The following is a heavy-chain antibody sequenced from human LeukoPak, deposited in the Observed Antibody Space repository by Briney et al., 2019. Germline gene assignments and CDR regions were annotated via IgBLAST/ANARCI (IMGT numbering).Heavy chain of an antibody. CDR2: IYSGGST. CDR1: GFTVSSNY. V-gene: IGHV3-66*01. J-gene: IGHJ4*02. D-gene: IGHD3-10*01. Sequence: GGSLRLSCAASGFTVSSNYMSWVRQAPGKGLEWVSVIYSGGSTYYADSVKGRFTISRGNSKNTLYLQMNSLRAEDTAVYYCARDLDATGSGTDYWGQGTLVTVSS. CDR3: ARDLDATGSGTDY.